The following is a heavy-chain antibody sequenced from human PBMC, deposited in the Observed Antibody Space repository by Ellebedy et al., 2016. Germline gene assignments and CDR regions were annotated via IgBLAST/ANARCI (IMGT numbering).Heavy chain of an antibody. CDR2: ISYDGRNK. Sequence: GGSLRLSCAASGFTFSSYAMHWVRQAPGKGLEWVAVISYDGRNKYYADSVKGRFTISRDNSKNTLYLQMNSLRPDDTAVFYCARGFSGSYSQPWGDFDYWGQGTLVTVSS. CDR1: GFTFSSYA. J-gene: IGHJ4*02. D-gene: IGHD1-26*01. CDR3: ARGFSGSYSQPWGDFDY. V-gene: IGHV3-30*04.